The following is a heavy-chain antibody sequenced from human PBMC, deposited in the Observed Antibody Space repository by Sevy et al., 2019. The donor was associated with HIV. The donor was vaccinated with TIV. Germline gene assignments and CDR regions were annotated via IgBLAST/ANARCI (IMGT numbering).Heavy chain of an antibody. CDR3: ARAVLPYCSGGSCYSNYGMDV. V-gene: IGHV3-30-3*01. J-gene: IGHJ6*02. CDR2: ISYDGSNK. CDR1: GLTFSSYA. D-gene: IGHD2-15*01. Sequence: GGSLRLSCAASGLTFSSYAMHWVRQAPGKGLEWVALISYDGSNKYYADSVKGRFTISRDNSKNTLYLQMNSLRAEDTAVYYCARAVLPYCSGGSCYSNYGMDVWGQWTTVTVSS.